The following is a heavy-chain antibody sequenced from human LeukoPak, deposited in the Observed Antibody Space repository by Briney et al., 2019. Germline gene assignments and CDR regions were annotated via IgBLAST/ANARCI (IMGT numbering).Heavy chain of an antibody. Sequence: ASVKVSCKASGYTFTSYDINWVRQATGQGLERMGWINPNSGGTNYAQKFQGRVTMTRDTSISTAYMELSRLRSDDTAVYYCASKDEYSSSGFDYWGQGTLVTVSS. J-gene: IGHJ4*02. CDR1: GYTFTSYD. V-gene: IGHV1-2*02. CDR2: INPNSGGT. D-gene: IGHD6-6*01. CDR3: ASKDEYSSSGFDY.